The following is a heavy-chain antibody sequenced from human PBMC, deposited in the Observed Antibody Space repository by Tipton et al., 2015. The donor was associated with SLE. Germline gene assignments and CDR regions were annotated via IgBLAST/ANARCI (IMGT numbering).Heavy chain of an antibody. CDR2: IYYSGST. Sequence: TLSLTCTVSGCSISSYYWSWIRQPPGKGLEWIGYIYYSGSTKYNPSLKSRVTISVDTSKNQLSLKLSSVTAADTAVYYCARGKSTFNWFDPWGQGTLVTVSS. V-gene: IGHV4-59*01. CDR3: ARGKSTFNWFDP. CDR1: GCSISSYY. J-gene: IGHJ5*02.